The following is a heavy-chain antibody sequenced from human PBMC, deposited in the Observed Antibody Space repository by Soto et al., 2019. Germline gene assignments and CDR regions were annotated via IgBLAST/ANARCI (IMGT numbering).Heavy chain of an antibody. Sequence: LRLSCTASGFTFGDYAMSWVRQAPGKGLEWVGFIRSKAYGGTTEYAASVKGRFTISRDDSKSIAYLQMNSLKTEDTAVYYCTRLAPSVWRQLWLTHWGQGTLVTVSS. D-gene: IGHD5-18*01. V-gene: IGHV3-49*04. CDR3: TRLAPSVWRQLWLTH. CDR1: GFTFGDYA. J-gene: IGHJ4*02. CDR2: IRSKAYGGTT.